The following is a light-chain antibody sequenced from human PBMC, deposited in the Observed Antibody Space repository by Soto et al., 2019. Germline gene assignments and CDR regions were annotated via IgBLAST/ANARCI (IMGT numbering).Light chain of an antibody. V-gene: IGLV2-8*01. J-gene: IGLJ2*01. CDR1: STDVGGYNY. CDR3: SSYAGSKNVV. Sequence: QSVLTQPPSASGSPGQSVTISCTGVSTDVGGYNYVSWYQQHPDKAPKLMIYEVSKRPSGVPDRFSGSKSGNTASLTVSGLQAEDEADYYCSSYAGSKNVVFGGGTKLTVL. CDR2: EVS.